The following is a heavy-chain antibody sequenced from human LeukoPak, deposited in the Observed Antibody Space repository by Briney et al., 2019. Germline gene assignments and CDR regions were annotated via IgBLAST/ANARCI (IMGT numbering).Heavy chain of an antibody. CDR3: AKGAAVAPYDY. Sequence: GGSLRLSCAASGFTFSTYGMHWVRQAPGTGLEWVALIRYDGSKKYYADSVKGRFTISRDNSKNTLYLQMNGLRVDDTAVYYCAKGAAVAPYDYWGLGILVTVSS. CDR1: GFTFSTYG. V-gene: IGHV3-30*02. D-gene: IGHD6-19*01. CDR2: IRYDGSKK. J-gene: IGHJ4*02.